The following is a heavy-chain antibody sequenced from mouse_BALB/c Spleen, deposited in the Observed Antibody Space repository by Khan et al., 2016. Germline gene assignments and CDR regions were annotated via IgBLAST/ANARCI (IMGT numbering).Heavy chain of an antibody. D-gene: IGHD1-1*01. CDR1: GFEFSRYW. CDR2: INPDSGTI. Sequence: EVKLLESGGGLVQPGGSLKVSCAASGFEFSRYWMSWVRQAPGKGLEWIGEINPDSGTINYTPSLKVKFIISRDNAKNTLYLQMSKVRSEDRALYYCARAGYYGYLVNWGQGTLVTVSA. J-gene: IGHJ3*01. V-gene: IGHV4-1*02. CDR3: ARAGYYGYLVN.